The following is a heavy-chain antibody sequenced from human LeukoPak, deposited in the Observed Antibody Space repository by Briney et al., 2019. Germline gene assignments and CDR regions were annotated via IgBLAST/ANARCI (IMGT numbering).Heavy chain of an antibody. CDR2: LYSDGRT. V-gene: IGHV3-53*01. J-gene: IGHJ4*02. CDR3: ARGGGYYPIDY. CDR1: GFTVNSNY. Sequence: GGSLRLSCAASGFTVNSNYMNWVRQAPGKGLEWVSVLYSDGRTYYADSVKGRYTISRDTSKNTLYLQVNSLRAEDTAVYYCARGGGYYPIDYWGQGTLVTVSS. D-gene: IGHD2-15*01.